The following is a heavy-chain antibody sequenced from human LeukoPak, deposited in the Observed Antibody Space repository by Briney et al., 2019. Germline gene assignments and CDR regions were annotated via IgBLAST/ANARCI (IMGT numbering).Heavy chain of an antibody. Sequence: SQTLSLMHGFWSGSDRRKNHQGGSIRQPPGKGLEWIGNIYYTGSSYYNPSLKSRVTMSVDTSKNQFSLKMNSVTAADTAVYYCANFSKGGYFDLPLHFWGQGTLLTVSS. J-gene: IGHJ4*02. CDR1: SGSDRRKNHQ. CDR3: ANFSKGGYFDLPLHF. V-gene: IGHV4-39*01. CDR2: IYYTGSS. D-gene: IGHD3-9*01.